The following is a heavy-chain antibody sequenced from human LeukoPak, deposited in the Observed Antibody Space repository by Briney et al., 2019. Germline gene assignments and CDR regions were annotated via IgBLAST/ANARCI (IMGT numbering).Heavy chain of an antibody. CDR2: IYYSGST. V-gene: IGHV4-39*01. CDR3: ARGVDIVATSHIDY. Sequence: SETLSLTCTVSGGSISSSSYYWGWIRQPPGKGLEWIGSIYYSGSTYYNPSLKSRVTISVDTSKNQFSLQLNSVTPEDTAVYYCARGVDIVATSHIDYWGQGTLVTVSS. J-gene: IGHJ4*02. D-gene: IGHD5-12*01. CDR1: GGSISSSSYY.